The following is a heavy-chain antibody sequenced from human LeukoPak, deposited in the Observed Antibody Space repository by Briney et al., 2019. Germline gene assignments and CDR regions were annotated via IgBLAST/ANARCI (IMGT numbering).Heavy chain of an antibody. Sequence: TGGSLRLSCAASGFTFDDYAMHWVRQAPGKGLEWVSLISGDGGSTYYADSVKGRFTISRDNAKNSLYLQMNSLRAEDTAVYYCARVGDYGDLTDYWGQGTLVTVSS. J-gene: IGHJ4*02. CDR1: GFTFDDYA. D-gene: IGHD4-17*01. CDR3: ARVGDYGDLTDY. CDR2: ISGDGGST. V-gene: IGHV3-43*02.